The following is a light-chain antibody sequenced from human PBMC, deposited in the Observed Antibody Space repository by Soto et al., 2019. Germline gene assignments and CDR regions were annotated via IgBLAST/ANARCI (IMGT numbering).Light chain of an antibody. CDR3: QTWGTGTGV. Sequence: QSVLTQSPSASASLGASVKLTCTLSSGHSSYAIAWHQQQPEKGPRYLMKLNNDGSHSKGDGIPDRFSGSSSGAERYLTISSLQSEDEADYYCQTWGTGTGVFGGGTKLTVL. CDR2: LNNDGSH. J-gene: IGLJ3*02. V-gene: IGLV4-69*01. CDR1: SGHSSYA.